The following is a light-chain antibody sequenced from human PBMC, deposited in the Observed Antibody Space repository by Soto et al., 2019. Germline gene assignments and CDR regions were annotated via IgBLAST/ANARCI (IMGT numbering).Light chain of an antibody. CDR2: GAS. Sequence: EIVLTQSPGTLSLSPGERATLSCRASQSVSSSYLAWYQQKPGQVPRLLIYGASNRATGVSARFSGSGSGTDFTLTISSLQPEDVATYYCQKYNSAPLTFGGGTKVDIK. CDR1: QSVSSSY. CDR3: QKYNSAPLT. V-gene: IGKV3-20*01. J-gene: IGKJ4*01.